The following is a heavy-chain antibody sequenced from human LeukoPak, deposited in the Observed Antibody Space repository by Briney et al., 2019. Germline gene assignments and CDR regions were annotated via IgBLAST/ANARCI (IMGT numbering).Heavy chain of an antibody. CDR3: AKDPYGSGSYYRSGFDP. V-gene: IGHV3-23*01. CDR2: ISGSGGST. D-gene: IGHD3-10*01. J-gene: IGHJ5*02. Sequence: GGSLRLSCAASGFTFSSYAMSWVRQAPGKGLEWVSAISGSGGSTYYADSVKGRFTISRDNSKNTLYLQMNSLRAEGTAVYYCAKDPYGSGSYYRSGFDPWGQGTLVTVSS. CDR1: GFTFSSYA.